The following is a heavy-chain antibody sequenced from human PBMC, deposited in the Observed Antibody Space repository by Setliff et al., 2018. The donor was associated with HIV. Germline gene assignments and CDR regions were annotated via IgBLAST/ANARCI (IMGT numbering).Heavy chain of an antibody. CDR1: GGTFSSYA. Sequence: KASGGTFSSYAISWVRQAPGQGLEWMGGIIPIYGTANYAQKFQGRVTITTDESTSTAYMELSSLGSEDTAVYYCAGGESIAVAYYHYYYMDVWGKGTTVTVSS. CDR2: IIPIYGTA. V-gene: IGHV1-69*05. CDR3: AGGESIAVAYYHYYYMDV. J-gene: IGHJ6*03. D-gene: IGHD6-19*01.